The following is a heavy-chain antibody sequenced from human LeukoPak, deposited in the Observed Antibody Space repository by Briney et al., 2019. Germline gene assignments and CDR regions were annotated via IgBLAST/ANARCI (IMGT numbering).Heavy chain of an antibody. CDR2: ISSSSSYT. J-gene: IGHJ5*02. V-gene: IGHV3-11*05. CDR1: GFTFSDYY. D-gene: IGHD3-10*01. CDR3: ARERKVLGGSGSYHNWFDP. Sequence: GGSLRLSCAASGFTFSDYYMSWIRQAPGKGLEWVSYISSSSSYTNYADSVKGRFTISRDNAKNSLYLQMNSLRAEDTAVYYCARERKVLGGSGSYHNWFDPWGQGTLVTVSS.